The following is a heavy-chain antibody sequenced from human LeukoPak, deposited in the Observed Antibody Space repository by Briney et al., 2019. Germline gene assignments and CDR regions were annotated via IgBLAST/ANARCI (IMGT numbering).Heavy chain of an antibody. D-gene: IGHD3-16*02. CDR3: ARSDDPLSYAFDI. Sequence: SETLSLTCTVSGGSISSYYWSWIRQPPGKGLEWIGYIYYSGSTNYNPSLKSRVTISVDTSKNQFSLKLSSVTAADTAVYYCARSDDPLSYAFDIWGQGTMVTVSS. CDR1: GGSISSYY. V-gene: IGHV4-59*01. J-gene: IGHJ3*02. CDR2: IYYSGST.